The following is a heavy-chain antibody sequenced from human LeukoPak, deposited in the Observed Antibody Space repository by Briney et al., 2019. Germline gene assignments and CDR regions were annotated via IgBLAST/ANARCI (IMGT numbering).Heavy chain of an antibody. J-gene: IGHJ5*02. CDR1: GASVRRGSDY. CDR2: IYTSGST. D-gene: IGHD1-20*01. V-gene: IGHV4-61*09. CDR3: ANAGSSVNWYGTIDR. Sequence: SETLSLTCTVSGASVRRGSDYCRWIRQPAGKGLEWIGHIYTSGSTSYKPSLQSRVTISVDASKEQFSLKLTSVTDADTDVYYCANAGSSVNWYGTIDRWGQGTLVTVSS.